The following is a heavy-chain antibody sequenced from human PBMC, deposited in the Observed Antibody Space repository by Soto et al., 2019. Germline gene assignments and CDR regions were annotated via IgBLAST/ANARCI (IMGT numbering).Heavy chain of an antibody. D-gene: IGHD1-26*01. CDR2: IYYSGST. CDR1: GGSISSYY. J-gene: IGHJ5*02. Sequence: SETLSLTCTVSGGSISSYYWSWIRQPPGKGLEWIGYIYYSGSTNYNPSLKSRVTISVDTSKNQFSLKLSSVTAADTAVYYCARERRELHTRMFDPWGQGTLVTVSS. V-gene: IGHV4-59*01. CDR3: ARERRELHTRMFDP.